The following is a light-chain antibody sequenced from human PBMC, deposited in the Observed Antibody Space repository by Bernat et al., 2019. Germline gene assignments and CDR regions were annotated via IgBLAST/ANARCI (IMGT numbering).Light chain of an antibody. CDR3: CSCAGGLRWV. CDR1: SSEIGSYKL. V-gene: IGLV2-23*02. Sequence: QSALTQPASVSGSPGQSITISCTGTSSEIGSYKLVSWYQQHPGKAPKLMIYEVNQRPSGVSNRFSGSKSGNAASLTISGLQAEDEADYYCCSCAGGLRWVFGGGTKLTVL. CDR2: EVN. J-gene: IGLJ3*02.